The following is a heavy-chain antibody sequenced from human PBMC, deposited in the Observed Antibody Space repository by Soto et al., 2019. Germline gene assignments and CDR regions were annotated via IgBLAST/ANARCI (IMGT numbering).Heavy chain of an antibody. D-gene: IGHD6-13*01. V-gene: IGHV1-2*02. J-gene: IGHJ4*02. Sequence: GASVKVSCKASGYIFTDYYIHWIRQAPGQGLEWVGWINPNSGDTSYAQRFQGKVTMTRDTSISTAYLELPRLTPDDTAVYYCARPTYTTTWSEDYWGQGTLVTVSS. CDR2: INPNSGDT. CDR3: ARPTYTTTWSEDY. CDR1: GYIFTDYY.